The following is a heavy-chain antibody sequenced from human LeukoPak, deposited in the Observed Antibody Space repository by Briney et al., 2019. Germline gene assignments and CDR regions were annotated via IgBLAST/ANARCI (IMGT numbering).Heavy chain of an antibody. J-gene: IGHJ4*02. CDR1: GFTFSSYW. Sequence: GGSLRLSCAASGFTFSSYWMRWVRQAPGKGLEWVANINQDGGQKNYMDSVKGRFTVSRDNAGNSLFLQMNSLRAEDTAVYYCARAESGWGFDYWGQGTLVTVSS. CDR3: ARAESGWGFDY. V-gene: IGHV3-7*01. CDR2: INQDGGQK. D-gene: IGHD6-19*01.